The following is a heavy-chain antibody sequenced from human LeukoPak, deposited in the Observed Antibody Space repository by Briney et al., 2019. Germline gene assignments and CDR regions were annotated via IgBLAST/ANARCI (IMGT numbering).Heavy chain of an antibody. V-gene: IGHV4-34*01. D-gene: IGHD1-1*01. CDR1: GGSFSGYY. CDR2: INHGGST. J-gene: IGHJ4*02. CDR3: ARGMEVRSPPSRY. Sequence: PSETLSLTCAGYGGSFSGYYWSWIRQPPGKGLEWIGEINHGGSTNYSPSLKSRVTISLDTSKNQFSLKVTSVTAADTAVYYCARGMEVRSPPSRYWGQGTLVTVSS.